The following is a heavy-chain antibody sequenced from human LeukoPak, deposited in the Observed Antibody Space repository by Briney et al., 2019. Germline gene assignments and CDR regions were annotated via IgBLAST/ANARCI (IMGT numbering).Heavy chain of an antibody. Sequence: GGSLRLSCAASGFTFSSYAMHWVRQAPGKGLEWVAVISYDGSNKYYADSVKGRFTISRDSSKNTLYLQMNSLRAEDTAVYYCAREITMIVVVITGYFDYWGQGTLVTVSS. CDR3: AREITMIVVVITGYFDY. CDR1: GFTFSSYA. V-gene: IGHV3-30-3*01. J-gene: IGHJ4*02. CDR2: ISYDGSNK. D-gene: IGHD3-22*01.